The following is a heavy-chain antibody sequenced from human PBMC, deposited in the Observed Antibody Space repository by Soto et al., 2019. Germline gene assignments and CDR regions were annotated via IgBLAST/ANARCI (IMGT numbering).Heavy chain of an antibody. J-gene: IGHJ4*02. CDR2: ISASAITT. CDR3: AKPPGFNNVVPAYFDY. V-gene: IGHV3-23*04. CDR1: GFTFSAYA. Sequence: EVQLVDSGGGLVQPGESLRLSCAGSGFTFSAYAMSWVRQAPGKGLEWVSSISASAITTYNTDSVRGRFTISRDNSRNTVYPQMNSLRAEDTAVYFCAKPPGFNNVVPAYFDYWGGGTRVTVSS. D-gene: IGHD2-15*01.